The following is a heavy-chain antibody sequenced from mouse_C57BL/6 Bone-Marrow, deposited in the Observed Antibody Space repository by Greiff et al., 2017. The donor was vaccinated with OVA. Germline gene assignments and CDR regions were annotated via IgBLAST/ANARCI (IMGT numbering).Heavy chain of an antibody. J-gene: IGHJ3*01. V-gene: IGHV1-81*01. Sequence: QVQLQQSGAELARPGASVKLSCKASGYTFTSYGISWVKQRTGQGLEWIGEIYPRSGNTYYNEKFKGKATLTADKSSSTAYMEIRSLTSEDSAVYFGARGRGLRRGWFAYWGQGTLVTVSA. D-gene: IGHD2-4*01. CDR3: ARGRGLRRGWFAY. CDR2: IYPRSGNT. CDR1: GYTFTSYG.